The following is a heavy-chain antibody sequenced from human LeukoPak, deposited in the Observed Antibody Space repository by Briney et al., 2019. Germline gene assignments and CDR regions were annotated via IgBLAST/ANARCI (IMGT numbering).Heavy chain of an antibody. Sequence: RRCLRLSCAASGFTFRSYGMHWVRQAPGKGLEWMAFVRDDGSTKYYAASVKGRFTISRDNSKSTLFLQMNSLRAEDTAVYFCAKTVSSSWGFFDSWGQGTLVTVSS. CDR2: VRDDGSTK. D-gene: IGHD6-6*01. V-gene: IGHV3-30*02. CDR1: GFTFRSYG. J-gene: IGHJ4*02. CDR3: AKTVSSSWGFFDS.